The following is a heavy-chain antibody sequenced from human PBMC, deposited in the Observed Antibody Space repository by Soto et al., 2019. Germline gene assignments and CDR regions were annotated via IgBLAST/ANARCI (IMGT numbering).Heavy chain of an antibody. J-gene: IGHJ5*02. CDR1: GFTFSSSA. CDR3: ARCTVDTIVTSGWCHYLDP. CDR2: VSGSGGTT. D-gene: IGHD6-19*01. V-gene: IGHV3-23*01. Sequence: EVQLLDSGGGLVQPGGSLRLSCAASGFTFSSSAMSWDRQAPGKGLEWVSAVSGSGGTTYYADSVRGRFTISRDNSKNTLYLQMNSLRAEDTAIYFCARCTVDTIVTSGWCHYLDPWGQGTLVTVSS.